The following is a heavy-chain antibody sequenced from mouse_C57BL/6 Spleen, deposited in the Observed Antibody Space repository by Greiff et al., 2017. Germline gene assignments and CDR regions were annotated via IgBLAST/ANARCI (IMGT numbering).Heavy chain of an antibody. D-gene: IGHD5-1*01. J-gene: IGHJ2*01. CDR1: GYTFTSYW. Sequence: VKLMESGAELVKPGASVKMSCKASGYTFTSYWITWVKQRPGQGLEWIGDIYPGSGSTNYNEKFKSKATLTVDTSSSTAYMQLSSLTSEDSAVYYCARREYGFDYWGQGTTLTVSS. CDR3: ARREYGFDY. V-gene: IGHV1-55*01. CDR2: IYPGSGST.